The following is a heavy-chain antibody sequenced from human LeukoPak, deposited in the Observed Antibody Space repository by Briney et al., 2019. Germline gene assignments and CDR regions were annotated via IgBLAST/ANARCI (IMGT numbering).Heavy chain of an antibody. CDR1: GFTFSSYE. CDR2: ISSSGSTI. V-gene: IGHV3-48*03. CDR3: AREHYYDSSALGY. Sequence: GGSLRLSCAASGFTFSSYEMNWVRQAPGKGLEWVSYISSSGSTIYYADSVKGRFTISRDNAKNSLYLQMNSLRAEDTAVYYCAREHYYDSSALGYWGQGTLVTVSS. J-gene: IGHJ4*02. D-gene: IGHD3-22*01.